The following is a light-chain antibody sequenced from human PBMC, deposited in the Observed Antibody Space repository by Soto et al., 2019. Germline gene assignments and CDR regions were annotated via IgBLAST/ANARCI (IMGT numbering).Light chain of an antibody. CDR2: AAS. V-gene: IGKV1-27*01. CDR1: QGISDY. CDR3: QQYESLPLT. J-gene: IGKJ5*01. Sequence: DIQMTQSPPSLSASVGDRVTITCRASQGISDYLAWYQQKPGELPKLVIYAASILQTGVPSRFSGSGSGTGFTFTISSLQPEDFETYYCQQYESLPLTFGQGTRLEIK.